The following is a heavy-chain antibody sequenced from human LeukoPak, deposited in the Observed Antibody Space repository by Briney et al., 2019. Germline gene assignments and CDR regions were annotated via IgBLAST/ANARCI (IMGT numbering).Heavy chain of an antibody. CDR3: ARVYCSSTSCYGYLWFDP. V-gene: IGHV1-18*01. CDR2: ISAYNGNT. J-gene: IGHJ5*02. CDR1: VYTFTSYG. D-gene: IGHD2-2*01. Sequence: ASVKVSCKASVYTFTSYGISWVRQAPGQGLEWMGWISAYNGNTNYAQKLQGRVTMTTDTSTSTAYMELRSLRSDDTAVYYCARVYCSSTSCYGYLWFDPWGQGTLVTVSS.